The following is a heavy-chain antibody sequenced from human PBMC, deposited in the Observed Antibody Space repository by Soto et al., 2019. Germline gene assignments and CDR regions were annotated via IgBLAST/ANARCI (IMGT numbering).Heavy chain of an antibody. Sequence: GGSLRLSCAASGFTFDDYGMSWVRQAPGKGLEWVSGINWNGGSTGYADSVKGRFTISRDNAKNSLYLQMNSLRAEDTALYYCAVGYSSSWYDYWGQGTLVTVSS. J-gene: IGHJ4*02. CDR2: INWNGGST. CDR3: AVGYSSSWYDY. V-gene: IGHV3-20*04. D-gene: IGHD6-13*01. CDR1: GFTFDDYG.